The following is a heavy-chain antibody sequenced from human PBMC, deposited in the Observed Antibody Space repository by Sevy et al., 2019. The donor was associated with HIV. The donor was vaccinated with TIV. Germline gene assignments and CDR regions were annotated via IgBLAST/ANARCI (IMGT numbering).Heavy chain of an antibody. J-gene: IGHJ6*02. Sequence: GGSLRLSCAASGLTFSSYWMHSVRQAPGKGLVWVSRINGDGSSTSYADSVKGRFTISRDNAKNTLYLQMNSLRAEDTAVYYCVRQRGDTVVLPDVLPDYGMDVWGQGTTVTVSS. CDR2: INGDGSST. CDR1: GLTFSSYW. D-gene: IGHD2-2*01. V-gene: IGHV3-74*01. CDR3: VRQRGDTVVLPDVLPDYGMDV.